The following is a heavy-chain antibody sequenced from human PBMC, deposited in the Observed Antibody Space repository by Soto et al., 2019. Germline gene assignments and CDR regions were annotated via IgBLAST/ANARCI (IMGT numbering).Heavy chain of an antibody. CDR1: GFTFSSYS. J-gene: IGHJ4*02. CDR3: ARDRCSSTSCYALGFDY. V-gene: IGHV3-48*01. CDR2: ISSSSSTI. D-gene: IGHD2-2*01. Sequence: PGGSLRLSCAASGFTFSSYSMNWVRQAPGKGLEWVSYISSSSSTIYYADSVKGRFTISRDNAKNSLYLQMNSLRAEDTAVYYCARDRCSSTSCYALGFDYWGQGTLVTVSS.